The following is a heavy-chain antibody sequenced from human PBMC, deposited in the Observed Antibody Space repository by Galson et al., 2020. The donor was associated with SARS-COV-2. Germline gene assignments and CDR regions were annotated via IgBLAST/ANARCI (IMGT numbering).Heavy chain of an antibody. J-gene: IGHJ6*02. Sequence: SVKVSCKASGGTFSSYATSWVRQAPGQGLEWMGRIIPILGIANYAQKFQGRVTITADKSTSTAYMELSSLRSEDTAVYYCARYGSGTARDVWGQGTTVTVSS. CDR1: GGTFSSYA. D-gene: IGHD3-10*01. CDR2: IIPILGIA. CDR3: ARYGSGTARDV. V-gene: IGHV1-69*04.